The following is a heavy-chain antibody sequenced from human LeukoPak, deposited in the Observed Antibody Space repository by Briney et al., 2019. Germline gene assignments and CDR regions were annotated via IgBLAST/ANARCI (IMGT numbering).Heavy chain of an antibody. V-gene: IGHV3-30-3*01. J-gene: IGHJ3*02. CDR2: ISYDGSNK. CDR1: GFTFSSYA. CDR3: ACAVMVQQLGAFDI. D-gene: IGHD6-13*01. Sequence: GGSLRLSCAASGFTFSSYAMHWVRHAPGKGLEWVVVISYDGSNKYYADSVKGRFTISRDNSKNTLYLQMNSLRAEDTAVYYCACAVMVQQLGAFDIWGQGTMVTVSS.